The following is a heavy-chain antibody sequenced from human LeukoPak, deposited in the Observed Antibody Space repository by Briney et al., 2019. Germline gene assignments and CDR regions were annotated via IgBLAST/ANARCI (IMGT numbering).Heavy chain of an antibody. D-gene: IGHD6-19*01. V-gene: IGHV4-30-2*01. Sequence: SETLSLTCTVSGGSISSGGYYWSWIRQPPGKGLEWIGYIYHSGSTYYNPSLKSRVTISVDRSKNQFSLKLSSVTAADTAVYYCARRSDWFDPWGQGTLVTVSS. CDR3: ARRSDWFDP. CDR2: IYHSGST. CDR1: GGSISSGGYY. J-gene: IGHJ5*02.